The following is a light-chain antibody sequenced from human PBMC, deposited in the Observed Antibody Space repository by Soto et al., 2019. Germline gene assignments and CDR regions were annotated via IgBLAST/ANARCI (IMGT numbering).Light chain of an antibody. V-gene: IGKV1-5*03. CDR2: KAS. CDR1: QSISTW. CDR3: QQYHSNSRT. J-gene: IGKJ1*01. Sequence: DIQMTQSPSTLSASVGDRVTITCRASQSISTWLAWYQQKPGKAPRLLIYKASSLQSGVPSRFSGSGSGTEFTRTIRSLQADDFATYYCQQYHSNSRTFGQGTKVEIK.